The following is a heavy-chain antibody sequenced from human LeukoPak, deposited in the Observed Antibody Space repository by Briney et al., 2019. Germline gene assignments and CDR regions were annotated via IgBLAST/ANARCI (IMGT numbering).Heavy chain of an antibody. CDR1: GFTFSSSG. D-gene: IGHD1-1*01. V-gene: IGHV3-30*18. CDR2: ISNGGNDK. Sequence: PGGSLRLSCAASGFTFSSSGMNWVRQAPGKGLEWVGVISNGGNDKYYADSVKDRFTISRNNSKNTQYLQMNSLRAEDTAVYYCAKIQEQWNVDYWGQGTLVTVSS. J-gene: IGHJ4*02. CDR3: AKIQEQWNVDY.